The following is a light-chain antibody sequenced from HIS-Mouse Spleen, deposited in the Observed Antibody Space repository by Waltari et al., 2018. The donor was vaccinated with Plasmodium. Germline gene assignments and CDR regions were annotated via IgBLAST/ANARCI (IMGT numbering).Light chain of an antibody. CDR2: GAS. V-gene: IGKV3-20*01. CDR1: QCVSSSY. Sequence: EIVLTQSPGTLSLSPGERATLSCRASQCVSSSYLAWYQQKPGQAPRLLIYGASSRATGIADRFSGSGSGTDFTLTISRLEPEDFAVYYCQQYGSSYTFGQGTKLEIK. CDR3: QQYGSSYT. J-gene: IGKJ2*01.